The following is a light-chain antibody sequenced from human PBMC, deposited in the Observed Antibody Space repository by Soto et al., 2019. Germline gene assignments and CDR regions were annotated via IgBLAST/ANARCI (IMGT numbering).Light chain of an antibody. J-gene: IGKJ1*01. V-gene: IGKV3-15*01. CDR3: QQYNNWPET. CDR1: QSVSSN. Sequence: EIVMPQTPAALSVSPGERATLSRRASQSVSSNLAWYQQKPGQAPRLLIYGASTRATGIPARFSGSGSGTEFTLTISSLQSEDFAVYYCQQYNNWPETFGQGTKVDIK. CDR2: GAS.